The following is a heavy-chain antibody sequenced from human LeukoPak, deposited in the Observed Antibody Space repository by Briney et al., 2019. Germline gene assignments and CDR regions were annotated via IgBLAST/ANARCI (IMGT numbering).Heavy chain of an antibody. CDR2: INPNSGGT. J-gene: IGHJ3*02. CDR3: AGALPGDFSGDI. D-gene: IGHD7-27*01. CDR1: GYTFTGYY. Sequence: ASVKVSCKASGYTFTGYYMHWVRQAPGQGLEWMGWINPNSGGTNYAQKFQGRVTMTRDTSISTAYMELSRLRSDDTAVYYCAGALPGDFSGDIWGQGTMVTVSS. V-gene: IGHV1-2*02.